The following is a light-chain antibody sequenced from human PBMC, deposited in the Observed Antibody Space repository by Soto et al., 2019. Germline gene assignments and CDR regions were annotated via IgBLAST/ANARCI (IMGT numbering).Light chain of an antibody. Sequence: EIVMTQSPGTLSVSPGERATHSCRASQSVSSNLAWYQQKPGQAPRLLIYGASTRATGIPARFSGSGSETEFTHTISSLQSEDFAVYYCQQFYNWPRTFGQGSKVEIE. CDR2: GAS. CDR3: QQFYNWPRT. J-gene: IGKJ1*01. CDR1: QSVSSN. V-gene: IGKV3-15*01.